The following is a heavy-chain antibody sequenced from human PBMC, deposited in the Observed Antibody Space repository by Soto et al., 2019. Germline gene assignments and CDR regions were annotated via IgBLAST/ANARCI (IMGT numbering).Heavy chain of an antibody. CDR3: ARDRSDSSRDDSFDI. Sequence: VGSLRLSCAVSGFNVTNTYMSWVRQAPGKGPEWVSVIYRGFSTFYADSVKGRFTVSRDDSKNTVSLQMNSLRAEDTAVYYCARDRSDSSRDDSFDIWGQGTMVTVS. CDR2: IYRGFST. CDR1: GFNVTNTY. J-gene: IGHJ3*02. D-gene: IGHD6-6*01. V-gene: IGHV3-53*01.